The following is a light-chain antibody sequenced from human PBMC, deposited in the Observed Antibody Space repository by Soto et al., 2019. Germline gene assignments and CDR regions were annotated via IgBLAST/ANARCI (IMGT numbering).Light chain of an antibody. CDR3: QQSTNWPGT. Sequence: EIVMTQSLATLSVSPGERATLSCRASQSVSSNLAWYQQKPGQAPRLLIYDASTRATDIPTRFSGSGSGTEFTLTISSLQSEDFAVYYCQQSTNWPGTFGQGTKVEI. CDR2: DAS. J-gene: IGKJ1*01. CDR1: QSVSSN. V-gene: IGKV3-15*01.